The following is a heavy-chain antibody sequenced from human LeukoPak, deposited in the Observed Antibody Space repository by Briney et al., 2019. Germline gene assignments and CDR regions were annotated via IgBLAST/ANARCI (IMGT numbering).Heavy chain of an antibody. Sequence: GRSLRLSCAASGFTFSSYGMHWVRQAPGKGLEWVAVISYDGSNKYYADSVKGRFTISRDNSKNTLYLQMNSLRAEDTAVYYCARDPTYYYDSSGRRYYYYGMDVWGQGTTVTVSS. CDR1: GFTFSSYG. D-gene: IGHD3-22*01. J-gene: IGHJ6*02. V-gene: IGHV3-30*19. CDR3: ARDPTYYYDSSGRRYYYYGMDV. CDR2: ISYDGSNK.